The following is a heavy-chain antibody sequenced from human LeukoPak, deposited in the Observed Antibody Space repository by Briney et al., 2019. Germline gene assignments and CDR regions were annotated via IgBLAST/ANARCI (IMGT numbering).Heavy chain of an antibody. CDR3: ALCGGDCYSTGDNWFDP. J-gene: IGHJ5*02. CDR2: INAGNGNT. V-gene: IGHV1-3*01. Sequence: ASVKVSCKASGYTFTSYAMHWVRQAPGQRLEWMGWINAGNGNTKYSQKFQGRVTITRDTSASTAYMELSSLRSEDTAVYYCALCGGDCYSTGDNWFDPWGQGTLVTVSS. D-gene: IGHD2-21*02. CDR1: GYTFTSYA.